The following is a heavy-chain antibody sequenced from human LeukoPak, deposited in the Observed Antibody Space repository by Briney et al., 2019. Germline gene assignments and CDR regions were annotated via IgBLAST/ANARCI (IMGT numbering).Heavy chain of an antibody. CDR2: INPNSGGT. D-gene: IGHD6-13*01. V-gene: IGHV1-2*02. CDR3: ARGVSSSWYYFDY. Sequence: ASVKVSCKASGYTFTGYYMHWVRQAPGQGLEWMGWINPNSGGTNYAQKFQGRVTMTRDTSISTAYMELSRLRSGGTAVYYCARGVSSSWYYFDYRGQGTLVTVSS. CDR1: GYTFTGYY. J-gene: IGHJ4*02.